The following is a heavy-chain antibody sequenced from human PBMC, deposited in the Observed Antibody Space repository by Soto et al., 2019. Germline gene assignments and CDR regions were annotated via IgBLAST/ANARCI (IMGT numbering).Heavy chain of an antibody. CDR1: TDSISNYY. CDR3: ARGQWLDSGGYSIEYPSFDY. D-gene: IGHD1-26*01. J-gene: IGHJ4*01. V-gene: IGHV4-59*01. Sequence: SETLSLTCTVSTDSISNYYWNWIRQPPGKGLEWIGYIYYSGSTRYNSSLRSRVSMSLDTSENQFSLKLTSVTTADTAVYYCARGQWLDSGGYSIEYPSFDYWGPGAQVTVSS. CDR2: IYYSGST.